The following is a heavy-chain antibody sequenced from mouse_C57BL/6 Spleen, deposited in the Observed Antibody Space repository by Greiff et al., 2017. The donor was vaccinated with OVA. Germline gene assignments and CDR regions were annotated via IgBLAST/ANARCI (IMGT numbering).Heavy chain of an antibody. CDR3: ARSTVPHYYAMDY. Sequence: EVKLQESGPGLVKPSQSLSLTCSVTGYSITSGYYWNWIRQFPGNKLEWMGYISYDGSNNYNPSLKNRISITRDTSKNQFFLKLNSVTTEDTATYYCARSTVPHYYAMDYWGQGTSVTVSS. V-gene: IGHV3-6*01. J-gene: IGHJ4*01. CDR1: GYSITSGYY. D-gene: IGHD1-1*01. CDR2: ISYDGSN.